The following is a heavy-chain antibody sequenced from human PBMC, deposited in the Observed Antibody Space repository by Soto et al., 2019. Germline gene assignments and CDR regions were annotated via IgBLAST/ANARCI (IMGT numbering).Heavy chain of an antibody. V-gene: IGHV1-2*02. CDR2: LNSKSGGT. D-gene: IGHD3-22*01. J-gene: IGHJ4*02. CDR3: ARGGTFAYDTSGYSDY. Sequence: ASVKVSCKTSGYTFSAYYMHWVRQAPGQGLEWMGWLNSKSGGTLYAKQFQGRVTMTRDTSISSAYMELSRLRSDDTDVYYCARGGTFAYDTSGYSDYWGQGTLVTVSS. CDR1: GYTFSAYY.